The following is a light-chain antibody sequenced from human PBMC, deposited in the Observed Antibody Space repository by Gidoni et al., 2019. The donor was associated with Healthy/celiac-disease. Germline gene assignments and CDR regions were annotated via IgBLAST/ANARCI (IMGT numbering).Light chain of an antibody. Sequence: EIVMTQSPATLSVSPVERATLSCMASQSVSSNLAWYQQKPGQAPRLLNYGASTRATGIPARFSGSGSGTEFTLTISSLQSEDFAVYYCQQYNNWPPLTFGGGTKVEIK. J-gene: IGKJ4*01. V-gene: IGKV3-15*01. CDR1: QSVSSN. CDR2: GAS. CDR3: QQYNNWPPLT.